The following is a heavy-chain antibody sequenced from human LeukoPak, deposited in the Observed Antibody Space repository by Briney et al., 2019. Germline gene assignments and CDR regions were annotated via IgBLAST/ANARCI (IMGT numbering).Heavy chain of an antibody. CDR1: GYTFTNYY. D-gene: IGHD3-22*01. Sequence: GASVKVSCKASGYTFTNYYIHWVRQAAGQGLEWMGIINPSGGSTSYAQKFQGRVTMTRDTSTSTVYMELSSLRYDDTAVYYCARDAPGFFYDSSLYYPAVHYWGQGTLVTVSS. CDR3: ARDAPGFFYDSSLYYPAVHY. CDR2: INPSGGST. J-gene: IGHJ4*02. V-gene: IGHV1-46*01.